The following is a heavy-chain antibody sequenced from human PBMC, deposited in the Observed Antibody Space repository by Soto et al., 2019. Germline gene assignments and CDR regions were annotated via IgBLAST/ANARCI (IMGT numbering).Heavy chain of an antibody. V-gene: IGHV1-69*01. CDR3: ARDAYDRGSLDY. Sequence: QVQLVQSGAEVKKPGSSVKVSCKASGGNFSTHAISWVRQAPGQGLVWMGGIIPMFNTTISAQKFQGRVTITADEYTSKAYMELGSLRSEDTAVYYCARDAYDRGSLDYWGQGTLVTVSS. D-gene: IGHD3-22*01. J-gene: IGHJ4*02. CDR1: GGNFSTHA. CDR2: IIPMFNTT.